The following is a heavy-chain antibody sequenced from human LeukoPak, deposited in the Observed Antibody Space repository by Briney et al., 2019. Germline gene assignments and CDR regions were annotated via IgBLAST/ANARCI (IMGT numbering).Heavy chain of an antibody. Sequence: EPSETLSLTCTVSGGSISSYYWSWIRQSPGKGLEWIGYIYYSGSTNYNPSLKSRVTISVDTSKNQFSLKLSSVTAADTAVYYCARVPYYDILTGTNYGMDVWGQGTTVTVSS. D-gene: IGHD3-9*01. CDR2: IYYSGST. J-gene: IGHJ6*02. CDR3: ARVPYYDILTGTNYGMDV. V-gene: IGHV4-59*01. CDR1: GGSISSYY.